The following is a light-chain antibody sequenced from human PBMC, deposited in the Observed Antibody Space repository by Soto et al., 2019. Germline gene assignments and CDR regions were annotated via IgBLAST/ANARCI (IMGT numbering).Light chain of an antibody. CDR1: SSDVGGYNS. Sequence: QSSLTQPASVSGSPGQSITISCTGTSSDVGGYNSVSWYQQHPGKAPKLMIYDVTNRPSGVSNRFSGSKSGNTASLTISGLQAEDEADYYCSSYTSSIPYVFGTGTKLTVL. CDR2: DVT. CDR3: SSYTSSIPYV. J-gene: IGLJ1*01. V-gene: IGLV2-14*01.